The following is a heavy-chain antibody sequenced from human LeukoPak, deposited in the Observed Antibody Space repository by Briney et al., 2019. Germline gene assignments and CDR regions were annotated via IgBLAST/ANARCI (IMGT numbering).Heavy chain of an antibody. CDR2: ISYDGSNK. D-gene: IGHD3-10*02. V-gene: IGHV3-30*18. CDR3: AELGITMIGGV. J-gene: IGHJ6*04. Sequence: GGSLRLSCAASGFSFSSYGMNWVRQAPGKGLEWVAVISYDGSNKYYADSVKGRFSISRDNSKNTLYLQMNSLRDEDTAVYYCAELGITMIGGVWGKGTTVTISS. CDR1: GFSFSSYG.